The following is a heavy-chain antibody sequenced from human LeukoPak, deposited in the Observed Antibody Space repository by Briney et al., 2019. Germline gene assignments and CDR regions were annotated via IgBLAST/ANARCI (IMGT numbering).Heavy chain of an antibody. CDR2: IYTSGST. Sequence: SETLSLTCTVSGGSISSYYWSWIRQPAGKGLEWIGLIYTSGSTNYNPSLKSRVTMSVDTSKNQFSLKLSSVTAADTAVYYCTGRYCSSTSCYRDPLYYYYMDVWGKGTTVTVSS. CDR1: GGSISSYY. V-gene: IGHV4-4*07. D-gene: IGHD2-2*02. CDR3: TGRYCSSTSCYRDPLYYYYMDV. J-gene: IGHJ6*03.